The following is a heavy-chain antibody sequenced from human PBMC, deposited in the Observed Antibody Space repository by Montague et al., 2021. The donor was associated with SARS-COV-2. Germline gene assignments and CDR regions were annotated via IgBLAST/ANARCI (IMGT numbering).Heavy chain of an antibody. V-gene: IGHV2-5*01. CDR1: GFSLSTPNVG. J-gene: IGHJ4*02. Sequence: PALVKPTQTLTLTCTFSGFSLSTPNVGVGWIRQPPGRALEWVAVIYSNDEKRYSPSLRNRLTITKDTAKNQVVPSLTYVYPVDTATYYCAHLIRYYDIFTGIPFDYWGQGTQVTVSS. D-gene: IGHD3-9*01. CDR2: IYSNDEK. CDR3: AHLIRYYDIFTGIPFDY.